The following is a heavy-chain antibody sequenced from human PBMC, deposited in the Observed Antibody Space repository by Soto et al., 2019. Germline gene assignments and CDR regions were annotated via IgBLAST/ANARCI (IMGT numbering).Heavy chain of an antibody. CDR3: ARDSSEAGTAALYGMDV. V-gene: IGHV3-21*01. D-gene: IGHD6-19*01. J-gene: IGHJ6*02. CDR1: TFTFSSYA. Sequence: GGSLRLSCAASTFTFSSYAMNWVRQAPGKGLEWVSSISSSSNYIYYTDSVKGRFTVSRDNAQNSLYLQMNSLRAEDTSVYYCARDSSEAGTAALYGMDVWGQGTTVTVSS. CDR2: ISSSSNYI.